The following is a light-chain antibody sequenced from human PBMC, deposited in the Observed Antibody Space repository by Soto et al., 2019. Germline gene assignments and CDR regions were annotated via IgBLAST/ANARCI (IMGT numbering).Light chain of an antibody. CDR3: SSYGSTSSRYV. V-gene: IGLV2-14*01. CDR2: EVS. CDR1: SSDVGGYHY. Sequence: QSALTQPASVSGSPGQSITISCTGTSSDVGGYHYVSWYQHHPGKAPKLMIYEVSNRPSGVSNRFSGSKSGNTASLTISGRQAEDEADYFCSSYGSTSSRYVFGTGTKLTVL. J-gene: IGLJ1*01.